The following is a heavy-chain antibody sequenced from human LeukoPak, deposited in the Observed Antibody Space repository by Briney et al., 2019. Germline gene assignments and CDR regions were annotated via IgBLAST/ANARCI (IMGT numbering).Heavy chain of an antibody. CDR1: GVPTTSYY. D-gene: IGHD3-22*01. V-gene: IGHV4-59*01. CDR3: ARDTSVYRRGSFDY. CDR2: IYYSGST. J-gene: IGHJ4*02. Sequence: SETLSLTCTVSGVPTTSYYWSWIRQPPGKGLEWIGYIYYSGSTNYNPSLKSRVTISVDTSKNQFSLKLSSLTAADTAVYYCARDTSVYRRGSFDYWGQGTLVTVSS.